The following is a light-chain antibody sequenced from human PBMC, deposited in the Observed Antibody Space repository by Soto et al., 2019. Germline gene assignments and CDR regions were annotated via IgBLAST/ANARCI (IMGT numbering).Light chain of an antibody. CDR3: MQSTQLPPT. V-gene: IGKV2D-29*02. CDR2: EVS. J-gene: IGKJ5*01. Sequence: DIVMTQSPLSLPVTPGEPASISCKSSQSLLHITGETFLFWYLQKPGQSPQPLIYEVSTRGSGVPDRFSGSGSGTDFTLEISRVETDDVGIYYCMQSTQLPPTFGQGTRLEIK. CDR1: QSLLHITGETF.